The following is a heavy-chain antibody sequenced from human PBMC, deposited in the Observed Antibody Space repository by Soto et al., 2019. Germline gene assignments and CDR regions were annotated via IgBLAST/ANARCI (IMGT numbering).Heavy chain of an antibody. CDR2: INQDATRQ. D-gene: IGHD3-10*01. CDR1: GFSFSSYW. Sequence: PGESLRLSCAASGFSFSSYWMSWVRQAPGRGLEWVANINQDATRQSYVDSVEGQFSISRDNAKNSLYLQMNSLRVEDTAVYYCAKVGLFDGNKPITFEFWGQGTLVTVSS. CDR3: AKVGLFDGNKPITFEF. V-gene: IGHV3-7*03. J-gene: IGHJ4*02.